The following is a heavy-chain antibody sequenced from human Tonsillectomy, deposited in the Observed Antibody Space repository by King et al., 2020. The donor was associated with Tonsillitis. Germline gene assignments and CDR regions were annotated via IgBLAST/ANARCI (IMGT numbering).Heavy chain of an antibody. CDR3: ARCSSGWYNWFDP. D-gene: IGHD6-19*01. J-gene: IGHJ5*02. V-gene: IGHV1-2*02. CDR2: INPNSGGT. Sequence: QLVQSGAEVKKPGASVKVSCKASGYTFTGYYMHWVRQAPGQGLEWMGWINPNSGGTNYAQKFQGRVTMTRDTSITTAYMELSSLRSDGTAVYYCARCSSGWYNWFDPWGQGTLVTVSS. CDR1: GYTFTGYY.